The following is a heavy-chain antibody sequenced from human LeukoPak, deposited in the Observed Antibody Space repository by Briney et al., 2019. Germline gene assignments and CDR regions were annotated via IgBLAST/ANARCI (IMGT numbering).Heavy chain of an antibody. CDR1: GYTFTSYD. CDR2: MNPNSGNT. CDR3: ARVRSKVTPDY. J-gene: IGHJ4*02. V-gene: IGHV1-8*01. Sequence: ASVKVSCKASGYTFTSYDINWVRQATGQGLEWMGWMNPNSGNTGYAQKFQGRVTMTRNTSISTAYMELSRLRSDDTAVYYCARVRSKVTPDYWGQGTLVTVSS. D-gene: IGHD2-21*02.